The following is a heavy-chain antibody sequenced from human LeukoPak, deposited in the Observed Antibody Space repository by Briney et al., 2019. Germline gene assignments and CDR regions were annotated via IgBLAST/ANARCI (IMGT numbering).Heavy chain of an antibody. Sequence: PGGSLRLSCAASGFTFSSYEMNWVRQAPGKGLEWVSYISSSGSTIYYADSVKGRFTISRDNAKNSLYLQMNSLRAEDTAVYYCAKGGITMVRGVTDPHYYYMDVWGKGTTVTISS. CDR3: AKGGITMVRGVTDPHYYYMDV. CDR1: GFTFSSYE. V-gene: IGHV3-48*03. CDR2: ISSSGSTI. J-gene: IGHJ6*03. D-gene: IGHD3-10*01.